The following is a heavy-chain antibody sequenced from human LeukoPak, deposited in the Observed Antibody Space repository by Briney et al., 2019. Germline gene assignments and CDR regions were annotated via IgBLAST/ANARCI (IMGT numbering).Heavy chain of an antibody. CDR1: GYTFTGYY. J-gene: IGHJ5*02. CDR3: ARGLGAGYCSGGSCYYNWFDP. V-gene: IGHV1-2*02. D-gene: IGHD2-15*01. Sequence: ASVKVSCKASGYTFTGYYMHWVRQAPGQGLEWMGWINPNSGGTNYAQKFQGRVTMTRDTSISAAYMELSRLRSDDTAVYYCARGLGAGYCSGGSCYYNWFDPWGQGTLVTVSS. CDR2: INPNSGGT.